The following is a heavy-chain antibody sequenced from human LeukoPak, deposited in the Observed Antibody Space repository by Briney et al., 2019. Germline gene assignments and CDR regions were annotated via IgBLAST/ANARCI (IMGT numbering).Heavy chain of an antibody. CDR2: ISYDGSNK. CDR1: GFTFSSYA. D-gene: IGHD2-21*02. CDR3: ARDRGGDCYTAFDI. Sequence: GGSLRLSCAASGFTFSSYAMHWVRQAPGKGLEWVAVISYDGSNKYYADSVKGRFTISRDNSKNTLYLQMNSLRAEDTAVYYCARDRGGDCYTAFDIWGQGTMVTVSS. V-gene: IGHV3-30*04. J-gene: IGHJ3*02.